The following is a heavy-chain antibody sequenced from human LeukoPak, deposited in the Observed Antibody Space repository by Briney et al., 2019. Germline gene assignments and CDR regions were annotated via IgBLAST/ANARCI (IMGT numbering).Heavy chain of an antibody. CDR1: GFTFDDYA. V-gene: IGHV3-9*01. CDR2: ISWNSGSI. Sequence: GRSLRLSYAASGFTFDDYAMHWVRQAPGKGLEWVSGISWNSGSIGCADSVKGRFTISRDNAKNSLYLQMNSLRAEDTALYYCAKGYPDAFDIWGQGTMVTVSS. CDR3: AKGYPDAFDI. J-gene: IGHJ3*02. D-gene: IGHD2-2*02.